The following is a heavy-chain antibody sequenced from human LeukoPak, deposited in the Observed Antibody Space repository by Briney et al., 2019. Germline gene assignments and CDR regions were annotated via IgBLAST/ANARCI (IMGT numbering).Heavy chain of an antibody. J-gene: IGHJ4*02. V-gene: IGHV4-34*01. CDR2: IKHSGST. CDR1: GGSFSGYY. D-gene: IGHD3-16*01. CDR3: ARGRGGSDGGWDFDY. Sequence: SETLSLTCAVYGGSFSGYYWSWIRQPPGKGLEWIGEIKHSGSTNYNPSLKSRVTISVDTSKNQFSLKLSSVTAADTAVYYCARGRGGSDGGWDFDYWGQGTLVTVSS.